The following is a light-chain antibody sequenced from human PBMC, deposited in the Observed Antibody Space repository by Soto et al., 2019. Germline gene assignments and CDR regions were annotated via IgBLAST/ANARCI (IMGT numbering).Light chain of an antibody. CDR3: QVWDSSTYVV. CDR1: NIGSKN. Sequence: SYELTQPLSVSVALGQTARITCGGNNIGSKNVHWYQQKPGQAPVVVIYRDSNRPSGIPERFSGSNSGNTATLTISRAQAGDEADYYCQVWDSSTYVVFGGGTKLTVL. J-gene: IGLJ2*01. V-gene: IGLV3-9*01. CDR2: RDS.